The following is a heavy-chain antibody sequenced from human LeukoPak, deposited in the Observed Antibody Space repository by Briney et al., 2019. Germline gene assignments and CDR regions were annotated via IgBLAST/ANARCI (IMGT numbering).Heavy chain of an antibody. CDR1: GFTFSTYG. CDR2: ISYDGSNK. Sequence: GGSLRLSCTASGFTFSTYGMHWVRQAPDKGLEWVALISYDGSNKYYADSVKGRFTISRDNSKNTLYLQMNSLRAEDTAVYYCAKEVLTTVTPFDYWGQGTLVTVSS. D-gene: IGHD4-17*01. CDR3: AKEVLTTVTPFDY. J-gene: IGHJ4*02. V-gene: IGHV3-30*18.